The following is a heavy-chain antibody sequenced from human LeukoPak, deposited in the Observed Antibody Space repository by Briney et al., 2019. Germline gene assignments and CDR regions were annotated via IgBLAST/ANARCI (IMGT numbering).Heavy chain of an antibody. D-gene: IGHD3-16*01. V-gene: IGHV1-46*01. CDR1: GYTFTSYY. J-gene: IGHJ6*02. CDR3: ARDGPNFGGEAHYGMDD. Sequence: ASVKVSCKASGYTFTSYYMHWVRQAPGQGLEWMGIINPSGGSTSYAQKFQGRVTMTRDTSTSTVYMELSSLRSEDTAVYYCARDGPNFGGEAHYGMDDWGQGTTVTVSS. CDR2: INPSGGST.